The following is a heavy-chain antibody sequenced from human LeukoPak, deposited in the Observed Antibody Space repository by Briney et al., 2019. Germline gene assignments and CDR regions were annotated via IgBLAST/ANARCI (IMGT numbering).Heavy chain of an antibody. Sequence: GGSLIRSCSAAEVTFSIYCMHWVRQAPGKGLEWVAVISYDGSNDYYADSVKGRFTISRDNSKNTLYLQMNSLRAEDTAVYYCAKDPRQYCSSTTCYFNWFDPWGQGTLVTVSS. V-gene: IGHV3-30*18. D-gene: IGHD2-2*01. CDR3: AKDPRQYCSSTTCYFNWFDP. CDR2: ISYDGSND. CDR1: EVTFSIYC. J-gene: IGHJ5*02.